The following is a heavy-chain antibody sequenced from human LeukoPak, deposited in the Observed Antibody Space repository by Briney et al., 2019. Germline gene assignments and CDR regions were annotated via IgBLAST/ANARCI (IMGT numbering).Heavy chain of an antibody. J-gene: IGHJ5*02. CDR3: ARGGVRGVTVNWFDP. CDR2: INHSGST. CDR1: GGSFSGYY. V-gene: IGHV4-34*01. Sequence: SETLSLTCAVYGGSFSGYYWSWLRQPPGKGLEWIGEINHSGSTNYNPSLKSRVTISVDTSKNQFSLKLSSVTAADTAVYYCARGGVRGVTVNWFDPWGQGTLVTVSS. D-gene: IGHD3-10*01.